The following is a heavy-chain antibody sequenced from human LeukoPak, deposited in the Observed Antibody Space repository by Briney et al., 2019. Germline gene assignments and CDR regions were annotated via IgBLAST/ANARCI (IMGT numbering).Heavy chain of an antibody. V-gene: IGHV1-18*01. CDR1: GYTFTTYG. CDR2: ISAYTGDT. D-gene: IGHD3-3*01. J-gene: IGHJ4*02. CDR3: ARTPRYDFWSGYLFDY. Sequence: ASVKVSCKASGYTFTTYGVGWVRQAPGQGLEWMGWISAYTGDTSYAQKLQGRVTMTTHTSTSTAYMELRSLRSDDTAVYYCARTPRYDFWSGYLFDYWGQGTLVTVSS.